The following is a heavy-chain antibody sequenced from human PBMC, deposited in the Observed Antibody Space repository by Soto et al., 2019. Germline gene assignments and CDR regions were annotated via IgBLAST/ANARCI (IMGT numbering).Heavy chain of an antibody. J-gene: IGHJ4*02. CDR3: GGARAADMIYSHSVFGN. D-gene: IGHD6-25*01. CDR2: ILPILCTT. V-gene: IGHV1-69*01. CDR1: GGTFSTYA. Sequence: QVELVQSGAEAKKPGSSVKVSCKASGGTFSTYAISWARQAPGQGLEWVGGILPILCTTNHAARFQDRVTITADECSSAAHMGVTRLRFEDTAVYYCGGARAADMIYSHSVFGNWGQGGLHTVSS.